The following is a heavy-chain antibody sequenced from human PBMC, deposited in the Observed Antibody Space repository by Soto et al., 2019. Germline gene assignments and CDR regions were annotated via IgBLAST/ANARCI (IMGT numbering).Heavy chain of an antibody. CDR1: GYTFTSYA. CDR2: INAGNGNT. D-gene: IGHD2-15*01. J-gene: IGHJ6*02. V-gene: IGHV1-3*01. Sequence: QVQLVQSGAEVKKPGASVKVSCKASGYTFTSYAMHWVRQAPGQRLEWMGWINAGNGNTKYSQKFQGRVTITRDTSASTDYMELSSLRSEDTAVYYCAREVVGYCSGGSCYPYYYYGMDVWGQGTTVTVSS. CDR3: AREVVGYCSGGSCYPYYYYGMDV.